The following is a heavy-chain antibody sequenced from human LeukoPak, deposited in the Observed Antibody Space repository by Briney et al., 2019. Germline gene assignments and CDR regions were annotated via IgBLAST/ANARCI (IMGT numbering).Heavy chain of an antibody. CDR2: IYYSGST. V-gene: IGHV4-59*12. J-gene: IGHJ4*02. CDR3: ARWYYDSSGYRYFDY. Sequence: SETLSLTCTVAGGSMSGYYWSWIRQPPGKGLEWIGNIYYSGSTRYNPSLKSRVTISVDTSKNQFSLKLTSVTAADTAVYYCARWYYDSSGYRYFDYWGQGTQVTVSS. CDR1: GGSMSGYY. D-gene: IGHD3-22*01.